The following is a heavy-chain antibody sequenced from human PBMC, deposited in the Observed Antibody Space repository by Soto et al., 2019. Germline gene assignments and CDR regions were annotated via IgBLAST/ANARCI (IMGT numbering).Heavy chain of an antibody. Sequence: ASVKVSCKVSGYTLTELSMHWVRQAPGKGLEWMGGFDPEDGETIYAQKFQGRVTMTEDTSTDTAYMELSSLRSEDTAVYYCATMGLFHNYGAYDGGVNWLDPWGQGTLVTVYS. J-gene: IGHJ5*02. CDR3: ATMGLFHNYGAYDGGVNWLDP. CDR1: GYTLTELS. V-gene: IGHV1-24*01. D-gene: IGHD4-17*01. CDR2: FDPEDGET.